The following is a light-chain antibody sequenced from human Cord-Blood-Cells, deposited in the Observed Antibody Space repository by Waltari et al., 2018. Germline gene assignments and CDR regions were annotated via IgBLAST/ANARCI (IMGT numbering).Light chain of an antibody. J-gene: IGKJ1*01. CDR2: WAS. CDR3: QQYYSTPGT. CDR1: QSVLYSSNNKNY. Sequence: DIVMTQSPDSLAVSPGERATINCKSSQSVLYSSNNKNYLAWYQQKPGQPPKLLIYWASTRESGVPDRFSGSGSGTDFTLTISSLQAEDVAVYYCQQYYSTPGTFGQGTKVEIK. V-gene: IGKV4-1*01.